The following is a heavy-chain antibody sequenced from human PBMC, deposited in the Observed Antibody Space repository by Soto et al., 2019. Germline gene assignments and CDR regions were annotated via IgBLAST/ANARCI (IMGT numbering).Heavy chain of an antibody. V-gene: IGHV3-48*01. J-gene: IGHJ4*02. Sequence: EVQLVESGGGLVQPGGSLRLSCAASGFTFSSYSMNWVRQAPWKGLEWVSYISSSSSTIYYADSVKGRFTISRDNAKNSLYLQMNSLRAEDTAVYYCARADDYIWGSYRPGMDYWGQGTLVTVSS. CDR3: ARADDYIWGSYRPGMDY. CDR2: ISSSSSTI. D-gene: IGHD3-16*02. CDR1: GFTFSSYS.